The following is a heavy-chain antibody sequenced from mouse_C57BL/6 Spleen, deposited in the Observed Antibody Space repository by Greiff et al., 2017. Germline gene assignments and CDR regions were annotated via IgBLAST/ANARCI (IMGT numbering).Heavy chain of an antibody. J-gene: IGHJ4*01. CDR2: IDPETGGT. Sequence: QVQLQQSGAELVRPGASVTLSCKASGYTFTDYEMHWVKQTPVHGLEWIGAIDPETGGTAYNQKFKGKAILTADKSSSTAYMELRSLTSEDSAVYYCTSYDSKYYAMDYWGQGTSVTVSA. CDR1: GYTFTDYE. D-gene: IGHD2-5*01. V-gene: IGHV1-15*01. CDR3: TSYDSKYYAMDY.